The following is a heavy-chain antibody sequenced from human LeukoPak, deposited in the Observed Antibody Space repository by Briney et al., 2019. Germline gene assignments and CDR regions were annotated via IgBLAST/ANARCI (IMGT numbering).Heavy chain of an antibody. CDR3: ARDFVVVVAATHDAFDI. J-gene: IGHJ3*02. CDR1: GYSFADYY. Sequence: ASVKVSCKASGYSFADYYMHWVRQAPGQGLEWMGWIKPNSGGTRSAQKFQGRVTMTRDTSISTAYMVLSSLRYDDTAVYYCARDFVVVVAATHDAFDIWGQGTMVTVSS. CDR2: IKPNSGGT. D-gene: IGHD2-15*01. V-gene: IGHV1-2*02.